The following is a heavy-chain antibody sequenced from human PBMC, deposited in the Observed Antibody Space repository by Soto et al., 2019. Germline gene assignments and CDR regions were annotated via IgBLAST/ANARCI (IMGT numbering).Heavy chain of an antibody. CDR3: ARSTIFDY. J-gene: IGHJ4*02. CDR1: GLTFSSYW. D-gene: IGHD5-12*01. Sequence: GGSLRLSCGASGLTFSSYWMSWVRQAPGKGLEWVANIKQDGSEKYYVDSVKGRFTISRDNAKNSLYLQMNSLRAEDTAVYYCARSTIFDYWGQGTLVTVSS. V-gene: IGHV3-7*01. CDR2: IKQDGSEK.